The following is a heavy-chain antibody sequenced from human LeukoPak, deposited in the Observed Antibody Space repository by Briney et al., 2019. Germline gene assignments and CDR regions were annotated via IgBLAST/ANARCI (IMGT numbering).Heavy chain of an antibody. CDR3: ARVDRWGIVATTPHPYYFDY. D-gene: IGHD5-12*01. V-gene: IGHV1-18*01. Sequence: GASVKVSCKASRYTFTSYGISWVRQAPGQGLEWMGWISAYNGNTNYAQKLKGRVTMTTDTSTSTAYMELRSLRSDDTAVYYCARVDRWGIVATTPHPYYFDYWGQGTLVTVSS. CDR2: ISAYNGNT. J-gene: IGHJ4*02. CDR1: RYTFTSYG.